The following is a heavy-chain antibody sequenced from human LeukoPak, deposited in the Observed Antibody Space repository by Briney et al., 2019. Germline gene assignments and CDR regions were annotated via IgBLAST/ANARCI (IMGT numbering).Heavy chain of an antibody. CDR3: AKDRGWYGMDV. Sequence: GGSLRLSCAASGFTFSYYSMNWFRQAPGKGLEGVVNIKQDGSEKYYVDSVKGRFTISRDNAKNSLYLQMNSLRAEDTAVYYCAKDRGWYGMDVWGQGTTVTVSS. CDR2: IKQDGSEK. J-gene: IGHJ6*02. V-gene: IGHV3-7*03. D-gene: IGHD6-19*01. CDR1: GFTFSYYS.